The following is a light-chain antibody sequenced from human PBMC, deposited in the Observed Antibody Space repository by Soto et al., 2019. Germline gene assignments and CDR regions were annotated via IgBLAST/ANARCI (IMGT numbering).Light chain of an antibody. V-gene: IGKV1-5*01. CDR2: DDS. J-gene: IGKJ1*01. Sequence: DIQMTQSRSTLSASVGYRVAITCRASQTIRFSLAWYQQKPGKAPTLLIYDDSPLPRGRPTTFSGSDSGTGLILTLSGMQADDFASYYGEQYQGYSLTFGQGTK. CDR3: EQYQGYSLT. CDR1: QTIRFS.